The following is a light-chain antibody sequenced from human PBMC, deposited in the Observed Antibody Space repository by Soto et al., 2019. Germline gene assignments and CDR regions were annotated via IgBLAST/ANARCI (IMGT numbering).Light chain of an antibody. Sequence: QSALTQPPSASGSPGQSVTISCTGTSSDVGGYNYVSRYQQHPGKAPKLMIYEVNKRPSGVPDRFSGSKSGNTASLTVSGLQAEDEADYYCSSYAGSNNPFVFGTGTKLTVL. CDR3: SSYAGSNNPFV. V-gene: IGLV2-8*01. CDR1: SSDVGGYNY. J-gene: IGLJ1*01. CDR2: EVN.